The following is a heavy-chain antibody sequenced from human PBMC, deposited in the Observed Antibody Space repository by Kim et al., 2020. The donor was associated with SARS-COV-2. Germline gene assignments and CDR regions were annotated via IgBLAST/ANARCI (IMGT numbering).Heavy chain of an antibody. CDR2: IKYDGSET. CDR3: AGGGGWLIEH. Sequence: GGSLRLSCAASGFTSTSGWMNWVRQTPGKGLEWVALIKYDGSETKYVDSVKGRFTISRDSAIMYLQMNRLRAEDTALYYCAGGGGWLIEHWGRGTLVTVSS. D-gene: IGHD6-19*01. CDR1: GFTSTSGW. J-gene: IGHJ1*01. V-gene: IGHV3-7*05.